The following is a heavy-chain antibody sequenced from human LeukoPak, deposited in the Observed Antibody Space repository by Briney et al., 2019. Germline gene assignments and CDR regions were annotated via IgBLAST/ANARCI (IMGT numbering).Heavy chain of an antibody. D-gene: IGHD5-12*01. CDR3: AKAVYSGPI. Sequence: GGSLRLSCAASGFTFSNYAMNWVRQAPGKGLEWVSVLSGSGSSTYYADPVKGRFTISRDNSKNTLYLQMNSLRAEDTAVYYCAKAVYSGPIWGQGTMVTVSS. V-gene: IGHV3-23*01. CDR2: LSGSGSST. CDR1: GFTFSNYA. J-gene: IGHJ3*02.